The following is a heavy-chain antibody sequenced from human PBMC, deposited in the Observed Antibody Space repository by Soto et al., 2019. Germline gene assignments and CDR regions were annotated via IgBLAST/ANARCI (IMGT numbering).Heavy chain of an antibody. D-gene: IGHD6-19*01. CDR1: GYTFTSYA. Sequence: RASVKVSCKASGYTFTSYAMHWVRQAPGQRLEWMGWINAGNGNTKYSQKFQGRVTITRDTSASTAYMELSSLRSEDTAVYYCARDSSGWYLFDPWGQGTLVTVSS. CDR3: ARDSSGWYLFDP. J-gene: IGHJ5*02. CDR2: INAGNGNT. V-gene: IGHV1-3*01.